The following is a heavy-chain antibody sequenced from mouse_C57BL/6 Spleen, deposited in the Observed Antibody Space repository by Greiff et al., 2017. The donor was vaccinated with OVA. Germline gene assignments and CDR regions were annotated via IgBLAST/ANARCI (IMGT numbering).Heavy chain of an antibody. V-gene: IGHV1-55*01. CDR3: ARLETTDWYFDV. CDR1: GYTFTSYW. CDR2: IYPGSGST. Sequence: QVQLQQPGAELVKPGASVKMSCKASGYTFTSYWITWVKQRPGQGLEWIGDIYPGSGSTNYTEKFKSKATPTVDTSSSTAYMQLSSLTSEDSAVYYCARLETTDWYFDVWGTGTTVTVSS. J-gene: IGHJ1*03. D-gene: IGHD1-1*01.